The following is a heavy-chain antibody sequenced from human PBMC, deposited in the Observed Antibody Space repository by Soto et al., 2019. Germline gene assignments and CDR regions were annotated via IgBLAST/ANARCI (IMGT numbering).Heavy chain of an antibody. Sequence: QVQLQQWGAGLLKPSETLSLTCAVYGGSFSGYYWSWIRQPPGKGLEWIGEINHSGSTNYNPSLKSRVTISVDTSKNQFSLKLSSVTAADTAVYYCARRTSSGYYRGRGPFDYWGQGTLVTVSS. CDR1: GGSFSGYY. CDR3: ARRTSSGYYRGRGPFDY. D-gene: IGHD3-22*01. J-gene: IGHJ4*02. V-gene: IGHV4-34*01. CDR2: INHSGST.